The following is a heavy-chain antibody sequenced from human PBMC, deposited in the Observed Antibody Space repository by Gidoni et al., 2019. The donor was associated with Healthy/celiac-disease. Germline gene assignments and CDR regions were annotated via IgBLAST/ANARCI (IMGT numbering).Heavy chain of an antibody. CDR3: ARGRGSSWYSVWFDP. Sequence: QVQLQQWGAGLLKPSETLSLTCAVYGGSFSGYYWSWIRQPPGKGLEWIVEINHSGSTNYNPSLTSRVTISVDTSKIQFSLKLSSVTAADTAVYYCARGRGSSWYSVWFDPWGQGTLVTVSS. CDR2: INHSGST. CDR1: GGSFSGYY. V-gene: IGHV4-34*01. J-gene: IGHJ5*02. D-gene: IGHD6-13*01.